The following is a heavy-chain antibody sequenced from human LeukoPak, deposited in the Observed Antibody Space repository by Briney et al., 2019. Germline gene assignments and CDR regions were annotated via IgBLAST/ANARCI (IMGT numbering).Heavy chain of an antibody. CDR2: ISSSSSTI. CDR1: GFTFSSYS. V-gene: IGHV3-48*01. D-gene: IGHD2-2*01. CDR3: AKEAPRYCSSTSCYGRGGFDP. Sequence: GGSLRLSCAASGFTFSSYSMNWVRQAPGKGLEWVSYISSSSSTIYYADSVKGRFTISRDNSKNTLYLQMNSLRAEDTAVYYCAKEAPRYCSSTSCYGRGGFDPWGQGTLVTVSS. J-gene: IGHJ5*02.